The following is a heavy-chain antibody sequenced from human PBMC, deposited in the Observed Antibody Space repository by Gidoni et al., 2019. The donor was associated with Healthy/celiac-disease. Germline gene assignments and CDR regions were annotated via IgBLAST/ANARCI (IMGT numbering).Heavy chain of an antibody. V-gene: IGHV4-34*01. J-gene: IGHJ3*02. Sequence: QVQLQQWGAGLLKPSETLSLACAVYGGSFSGYYWSWIRQPPGKGLEWIGEINHSGSTNYNPSLKSRVTISVDTSKNQFSLKLSSVTAADTAVYYCARSPTILWWVNRDAFDIWGQGTMVTVSS. D-gene: IGHD2-21*01. CDR2: INHSGST. CDR1: GGSFSGYY. CDR3: ARSPTILWWVNRDAFDI.